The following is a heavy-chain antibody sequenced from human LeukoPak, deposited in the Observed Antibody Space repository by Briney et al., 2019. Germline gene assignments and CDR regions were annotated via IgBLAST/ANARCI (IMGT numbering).Heavy chain of an antibody. CDR2: IYYSGST. CDR1: GGSISSGGYY. D-gene: IGHD2-21*02. Sequence: SETLSLTCTVSGGSISSGGYYWSWIRQHPGKGLEWIGYIYYSGSTYYNPSLKSRVTISVDTSKNQFSLKLSSVTAADTAVYYCARYIGVAYCGGDCYSAPYAFDIWGQGTMVTVSS. J-gene: IGHJ3*02. CDR3: ARYIGVAYCGGDCYSAPYAFDI. V-gene: IGHV4-31*03.